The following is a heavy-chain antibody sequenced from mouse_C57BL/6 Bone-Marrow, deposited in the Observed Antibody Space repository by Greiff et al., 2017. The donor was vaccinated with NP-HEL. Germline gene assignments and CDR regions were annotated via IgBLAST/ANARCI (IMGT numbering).Heavy chain of an antibody. CDR3: AREKSSYYYGSSPWFAY. Sequence: EVQLQESGPGLVKPSQSLSLTCSVTGYSITSGYYWNWIRQFPGNKLEWMGYISYDGSNNYNPSLKNRISITRDTSKNQFFLKLNSVTTEDTATYYCAREKSSYYYGSSPWFAYWGQGTLVTVSA. CDR2: ISYDGSN. V-gene: IGHV3-6*01. J-gene: IGHJ3*01. D-gene: IGHD1-1*01. CDR1: GYSITSGYY.